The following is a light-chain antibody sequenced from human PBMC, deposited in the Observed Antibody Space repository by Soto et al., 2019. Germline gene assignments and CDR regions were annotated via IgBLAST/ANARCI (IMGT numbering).Light chain of an antibody. J-gene: IGKJ1*01. V-gene: IGKV3-20*01. CDR2: CAS. CDR3: QQYGSSGT. CDR1: QSSRNPQ. Sequence: EIVLAQCPGTLSFSPGGRATXSCRASQSSRNPQLAWYQQKHGQAPRLXIYCASNRATGITERFSGSGCGTDFTITISILEPEDLAVYYCQQYGSSGTFGQGTKVDI.